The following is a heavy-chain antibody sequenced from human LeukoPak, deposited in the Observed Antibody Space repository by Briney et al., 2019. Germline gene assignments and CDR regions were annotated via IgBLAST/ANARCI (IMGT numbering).Heavy chain of an antibody. CDR1: RFTFSNYG. CDR3: SKTSLSDSSGHYYYMDV. D-gene: IGHD3-3*01. CDR2: IRFDGTHQ. V-gene: IGHV3-30*02. J-gene: IGHJ6*03. Sequence: GVSLRLSCTASRFTFSNYGMHWVRQAPGKGLEWVAFIRFDGTHQYYADSMKGRFTISRDNSKNTVYLQIYSLTPDDTAVYFCSKTSLSDSSGHYYYMDVWGKGTTVTISS.